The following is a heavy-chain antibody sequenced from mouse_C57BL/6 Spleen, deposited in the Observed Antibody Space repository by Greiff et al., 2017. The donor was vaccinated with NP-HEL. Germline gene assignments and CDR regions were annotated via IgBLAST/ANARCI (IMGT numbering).Heavy chain of an antibody. V-gene: IGHV1-19*01. J-gene: IGHJ2*01. CDR3: ARSALYGSSPYYFDY. D-gene: IGHD1-1*01. Sequence: EVQLQQSGPVLVKPGASVKMSCKASGYTFTDYYMNWVKQSHGKSLEWIGVINPYNGGTSYNQKFKGKATLTVDKSSSTAYMELNSLTSEDSAVYYCARSALYGSSPYYFDYWGQGTTLTVSS. CDR2: INPYNGGT. CDR1: GYTFTDYY.